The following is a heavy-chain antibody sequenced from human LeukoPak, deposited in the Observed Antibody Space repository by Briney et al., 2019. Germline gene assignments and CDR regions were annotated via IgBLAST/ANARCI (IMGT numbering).Heavy chain of an antibody. CDR2: INPNSGGT. CDR3: ARSRGCSGGSCFYYFDY. V-gene: IGHV1-2*04. Sequence: GASVKVSFKASGYTFTGYYMHWVRQAPGQGLEWMGWINPNSGGTNYAQKFQGWVTIARDTSISTAYMELSRLRSDDTAVYYCARSRGCSGGSCFYYFDYWGQGTLVTVSS. CDR1: GYTFTGYY. J-gene: IGHJ4*02. D-gene: IGHD2-15*01.